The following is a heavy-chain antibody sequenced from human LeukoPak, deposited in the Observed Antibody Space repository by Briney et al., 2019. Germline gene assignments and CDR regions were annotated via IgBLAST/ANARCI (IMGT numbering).Heavy chain of an antibody. CDR2: IKQDGSEK. J-gene: IGHJ4*02. CDR1: GFTLSSYW. CDR3: ARVTYYDFWTRNYQTPYYFDY. D-gene: IGHD3-3*01. Sequence: GGSLRLSCAASGFTLSSYWMSWVRQAPGKGLEWVANIKQDGSEKYYVDSVKGRFTISRDNAKNSLYLQMNSLRAEDTAVYYCARVTYYDFWTRNYQTPYYFDYWGQGTLVTVSS. V-gene: IGHV3-7*01.